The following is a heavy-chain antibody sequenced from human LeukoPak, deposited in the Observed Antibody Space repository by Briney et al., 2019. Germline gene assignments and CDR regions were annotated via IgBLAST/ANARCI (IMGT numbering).Heavy chain of an antibody. V-gene: IGHV3-23*01. D-gene: IGHD4-17*01. J-gene: IGHJ6*02. CDR1: GFTFSSYA. CDR2: ISGSGGST. CDR3: ARVLIGDYLFNYYGMDV. Sequence: GGSLRLSCAASGFTFSSYAMSWVRQAPGKGLEWVSAISGSGGSTYYADSVKGRFTISRDNSKNTLYLQMSSLRDEDTAVYYCARVLIGDYLFNYYGMDVWGQGTTVTVSS.